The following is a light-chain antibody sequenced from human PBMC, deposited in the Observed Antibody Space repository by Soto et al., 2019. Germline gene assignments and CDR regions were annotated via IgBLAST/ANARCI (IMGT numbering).Light chain of an antibody. Sequence: EIVFTQSPATLSLSPGERATLSFRASQSVSSYLAWYQQKPGQAPRLLIYDASNRATGIPDRFSGSGSGTDFTLTISRLEPEDFAVYYCQQYGSSGTFGQGTKVDIK. J-gene: IGKJ1*01. CDR3: QQYGSSGT. CDR1: QSVSSY. V-gene: IGKV3-20*01. CDR2: DAS.